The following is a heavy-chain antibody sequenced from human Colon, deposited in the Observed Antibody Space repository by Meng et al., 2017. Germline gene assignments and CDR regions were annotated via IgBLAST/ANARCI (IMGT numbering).Heavy chain of an antibody. CDR3: ARTGCSSSSCYDY. V-gene: IGHV1-18*01. CDR1: GYTFTNYG. D-gene: IGHD2-2*01. J-gene: IGHJ4*02. Sequence: QAQFVQSGGEVKKPGASVKVSCKASGYTFTNYGITWVRQAPGQRLEWMGWISAYNGNTNYAQTLQGRVTMTTDTSTSTAYMELGSLRSDDTAVYYCARTGCSSSSCYDYWGQGTLVTVSS. CDR2: ISAYNGNT.